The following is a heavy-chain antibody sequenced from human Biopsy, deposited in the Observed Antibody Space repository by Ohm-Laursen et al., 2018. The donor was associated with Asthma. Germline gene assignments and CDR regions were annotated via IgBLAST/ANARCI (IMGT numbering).Heavy chain of an antibody. Sequence: SLRPSCSASGFTFSGYTMNWVRQAPGKGLEWVSSITSSSSYIFYADSVKGRFTISRDNPRNSLYLQMNSLRAEDTAVYYCARDAPTGGYIDYWGLGTLVTVSS. CDR2: ITSSSSYI. J-gene: IGHJ4*02. CDR3: ARDAPTGGYIDY. D-gene: IGHD7-27*01. CDR1: GFTFSGYT. V-gene: IGHV3-21*01.